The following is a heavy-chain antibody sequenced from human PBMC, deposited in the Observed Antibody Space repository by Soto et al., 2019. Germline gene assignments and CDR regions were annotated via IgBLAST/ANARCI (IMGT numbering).Heavy chain of an antibody. CDR3: ARKKVGATTSYDY. CDR1: GGSFSDYF. Sequence: PSETLSLTCTVYGGSFSDYFWTWIRQPPGKGLEWIGEINYSGSTYYNPSLKSRVTISVDTSKSQFSLKLSSVTAADTAVHYCARKKVGATTSYDYWGQGTLVTVSS. J-gene: IGHJ4*01. D-gene: IGHD1-26*01. CDR2: INYSGST. V-gene: IGHV4-34*01.